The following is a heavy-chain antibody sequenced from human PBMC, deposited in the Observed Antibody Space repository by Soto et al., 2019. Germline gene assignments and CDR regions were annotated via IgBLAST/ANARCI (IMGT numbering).Heavy chain of an antibody. Sequence: GGSLRLSCAASGFTFSSYSMNWVRQAPGKGLEWVSSISSSSSYIYYADSVKGRFTISRDNAKNSLYLQMNSLRAEDTAVYYCARDGDTYQLRNYYYYYYMDVWGKGTTVTVSS. J-gene: IGHJ6*03. CDR3: ARDGDTYQLRNYYYYYYMDV. CDR1: GFTFSSYS. D-gene: IGHD2-2*01. V-gene: IGHV3-21*01. CDR2: ISSSSSYI.